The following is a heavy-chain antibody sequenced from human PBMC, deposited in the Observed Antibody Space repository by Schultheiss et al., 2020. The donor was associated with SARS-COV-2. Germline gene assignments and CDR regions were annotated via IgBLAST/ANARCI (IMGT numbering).Heavy chain of an antibody. CDR3: AKDPRIAAGGYYYYYMDV. J-gene: IGHJ6*03. D-gene: IGHD6-13*01. Sequence: GGSLRLSCAASGFTFSSYSMNWVRQAPGKGLEWVSAISGSGGSTYYADSVKGRFTISRDNSNNTLYLQMNSLRAEDTAVYYCAKDPRIAAGGYYYYYMDVWGKGTTVTVSS. CDR1: GFTFSSYS. V-gene: IGHV3-23*01. CDR2: ISGSGGST.